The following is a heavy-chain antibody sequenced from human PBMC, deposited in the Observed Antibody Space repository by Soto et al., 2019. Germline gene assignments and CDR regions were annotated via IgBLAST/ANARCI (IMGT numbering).Heavy chain of an antibody. CDR3: ARSFRGYSYGSDAFDI. Sequence: SETLSLTCTVSGGSISSYYWSWIRQPPGKGLEWIGYIYYSGSTNYNPSLKSRVTISVDTSKNQFSLKLSSVTAADTAVYYCARSFRGYSYGSDAFDIWGQGTVVTVSS. J-gene: IGHJ3*02. CDR2: IYYSGST. V-gene: IGHV4-59*01. D-gene: IGHD5-18*01. CDR1: GGSISSYY.